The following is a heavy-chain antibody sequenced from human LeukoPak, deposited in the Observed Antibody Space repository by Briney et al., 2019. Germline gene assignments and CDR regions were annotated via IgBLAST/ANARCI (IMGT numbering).Heavy chain of an antibody. CDR3: ARVGVLSSSWLLY. V-gene: IGHV3-23*01. CDR1: GFTFSSYA. D-gene: IGHD6-13*01. J-gene: IGHJ4*02. CDR2: ISDGGGDT. Sequence: GGSLRLSCAASGFTFSSYAMSWVRQAPGKGLEWVSAISDGGGDTYYADSVKGRFTISRDNAKNSLYLQMNSLRAEDTAVYYCARVGVLSSSWLLYWGQGTLVTVSS.